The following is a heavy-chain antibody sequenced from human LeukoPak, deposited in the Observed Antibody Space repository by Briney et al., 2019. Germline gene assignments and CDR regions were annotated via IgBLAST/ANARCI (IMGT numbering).Heavy chain of an antibody. CDR1: GGSFSGYY. Sequence: SETLSLTCTVYGGSFSGYYWSWIRQPPGKGLEWIGEINHSGSTNYNPSLKSRVTISVGISKNQFSLELSSVTDADTAVYYCARSDYGDYEGQYYFDYWGQGTLVTVSS. J-gene: IGHJ4*02. V-gene: IGHV4-34*01. CDR2: INHSGST. D-gene: IGHD4-17*01. CDR3: ARSDYGDYEGQYYFDY.